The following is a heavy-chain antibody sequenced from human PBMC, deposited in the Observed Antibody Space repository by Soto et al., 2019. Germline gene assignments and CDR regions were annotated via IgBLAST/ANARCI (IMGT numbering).Heavy chain of an antibody. D-gene: IGHD6-13*01. Sequence: EVQLVQSGAEVKKAGESLKISCQGSGYSFTNYWVGWVRQIPGRGLEWMGLIHPGDSDTRYSPFFQGQVTISSDKSIRTAYLQRSSPKASDTAMYYCARHNRYSSTWFEGWFDPWGQGTLVTVSS. CDR1: GYSFTNYW. CDR3: ARHNRYSSTWFEGWFDP. V-gene: IGHV5-51*03. J-gene: IGHJ5*02. CDR2: IHPGDSDT.